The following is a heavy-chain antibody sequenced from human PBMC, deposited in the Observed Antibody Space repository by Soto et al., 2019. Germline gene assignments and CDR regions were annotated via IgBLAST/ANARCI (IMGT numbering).Heavy chain of an antibody. J-gene: IGHJ4*02. Sequence: QVQLQQWGAGLLKPSETLSLTCAVYGGSFSGYYWSWIRQPPGKGLEWIGEINHSGSTNYNPSLKSRVTISVDTSKKQFSLKLSSVTAADTAVYYCARGRGWQWLVRYYFDYWDQGTLVTVSS. CDR3: ARGRGWQWLVRYYFDY. D-gene: IGHD6-19*01. CDR2: INHSGST. V-gene: IGHV4-34*01. CDR1: GGSFSGYY.